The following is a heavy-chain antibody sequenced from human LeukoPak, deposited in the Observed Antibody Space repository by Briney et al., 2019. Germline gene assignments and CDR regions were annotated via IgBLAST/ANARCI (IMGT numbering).Heavy chain of an antibody. CDR1: GGSICSHY. V-gene: IGHV4-59*11. D-gene: IGHD6-13*01. CDR2: LNTSGST. J-gene: IGHJ1*01. Sequence: SETLSLTGSVSGGSICSHYWSWIRQRPGKGLEWIRHLNTSGSTNYNPSLNSRVTISVATSKNQRSLKLNSVTAADTAVYYCARATETFSWFLQHWGQGPLVTVS. CDR3: ARATETFSWFLQH.